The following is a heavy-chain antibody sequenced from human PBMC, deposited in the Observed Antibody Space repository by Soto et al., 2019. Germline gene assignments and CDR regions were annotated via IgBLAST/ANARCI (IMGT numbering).Heavy chain of an antibody. CDR1: GYTFTSYD. CDR2: MNPNSGNT. Sequence: QVQLVQSGAEVKKPGASVKVSCKASGYTFTSYDINWVRQATGQGLEWMGWMNPNSGNTGYAQKCRGRVTMTRITSKSTAYMELSSLRCEDRAVYYCARGLTATQYYYYYYGMDVWGQGTTVTVSS. J-gene: IGHJ6*02. D-gene: IGHD2-21*02. V-gene: IGHV1-8*01. CDR3: ARGLTATQYYYYYYGMDV.